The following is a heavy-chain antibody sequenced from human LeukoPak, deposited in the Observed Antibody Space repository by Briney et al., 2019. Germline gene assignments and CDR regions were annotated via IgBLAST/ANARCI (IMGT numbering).Heavy chain of an antibody. J-gene: IGHJ6*03. V-gene: IGHV3-23*01. D-gene: IGHD2-15*01. CDR2: ISGSGGST. CDR1: GFTFSSDA. CDR3: AKGAKRLGYCSGGTCYSNYDYYYMDV. Sequence: GGTLRLSCAASGFTFSSDAMSWVRQAPGKGLEWVSAISGSGGSTYYADSVKGRFTISRDNSKNTLYLQMNSLRAEDTAVYYCAKGAKRLGYCSGGTCYSNYDYYYMDVWGKGTTVTISS.